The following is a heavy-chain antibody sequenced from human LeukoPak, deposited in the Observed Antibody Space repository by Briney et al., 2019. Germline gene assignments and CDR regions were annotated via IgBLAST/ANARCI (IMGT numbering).Heavy chain of an antibody. CDR2: INPNSGGT. J-gene: IGHJ3*02. D-gene: IGHD3-22*01. Sequence: ASVKVSCKASGYTFTSYYMHWVRQAPGQGLEWMGWINPNSGGTNYAQKFQGRVTMTRDTSISTAYMELSRLRSDDTAVYYCARKELYYYDSSGFAFDIWGQGTMVTVSS. CDR1: GYTFTSYY. CDR3: ARKELYYYDSSGFAFDI. V-gene: IGHV1-2*02.